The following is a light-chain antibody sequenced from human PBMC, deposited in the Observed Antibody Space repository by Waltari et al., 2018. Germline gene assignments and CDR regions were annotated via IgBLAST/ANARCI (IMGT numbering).Light chain of an antibody. CDR3: MQGIHRPWT. Sequence: DVVMTQSPLSLPVTLGQPASISCRSSQSLVSSDGNTYFNWFHQRPGQSPRRLLYKVSNRDSGVPDRFSGSRSGTDFTLRISRVEAEDVGVYYCMQGIHRPWTFGQGTKVEIK. V-gene: IGKV2-30*01. J-gene: IGKJ1*01. CDR2: KVS. CDR1: QSLVSSDGNTY.